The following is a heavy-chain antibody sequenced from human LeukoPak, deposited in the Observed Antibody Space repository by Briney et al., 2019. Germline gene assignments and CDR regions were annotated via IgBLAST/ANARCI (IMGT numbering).Heavy chain of an antibody. V-gene: IGHV4-39*01. CDR2: IYYSGSA. Sequence: SSETLSLTCTVSGDSISSSTYYWGWIRRPPGKGLEWIGSIYYSGSAYYNPSLKSRVTISVDTSKNQFSLKLNSVTAADTAVYYCARLPTYYYYYMDVWGKGTTVTVSS. CDR3: ARLPTYYYYYMDV. CDR1: GDSISSSTYY. J-gene: IGHJ6*03.